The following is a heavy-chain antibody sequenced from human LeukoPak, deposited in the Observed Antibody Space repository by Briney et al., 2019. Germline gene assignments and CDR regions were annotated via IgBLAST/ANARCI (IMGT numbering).Heavy chain of an antibody. CDR3: ARDAGHQLSRRNYYAMDV. D-gene: IGHD1-1*01. J-gene: IGHJ6*02. Sequence: SETLSLSCTVSGYSIGSGFYWGWIRQPPGKGLEWIGSIYHTGVTYYNPSLKSRVTISVDTSKNQFSLKLSSVTAADTAVYYCARDAGHQLSRRNYYAMDVWGQGTTVTVSS. CDR1: GYSIGSGFY. V-gene: IGHV4-38-2*02. CDR2: IYHTGVT.